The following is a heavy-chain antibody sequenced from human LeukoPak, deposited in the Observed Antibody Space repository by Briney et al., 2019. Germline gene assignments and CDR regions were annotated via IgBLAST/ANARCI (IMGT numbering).Heavy chain of an antibody. CDR2: LSWNSGSI. Sequence: GGSLRLSCAASGFTFDDYAMHWVRQAPGKGLEWVSGLSWNSGSIGYADSVKGRFTMSRDKSKNTLYLQMNSLRVEDTAVYYCTRGLNSGYDSGLFDYWGQGTLVTVSS. V-gene: IGHV3-9*01. J-gene: IGHJ4*02. CDR3: TRGLNSGYDSGLFDY. D-gene: IGHD5-12*01. CDR1: GFTFDDYA.